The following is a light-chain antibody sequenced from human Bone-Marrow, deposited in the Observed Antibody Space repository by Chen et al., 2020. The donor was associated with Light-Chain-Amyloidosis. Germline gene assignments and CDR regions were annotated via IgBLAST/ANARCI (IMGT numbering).Light chain of an antibody. CDR3: QSADSSGTYEVI. CDR1: DLPTKY. V-gene: IGLV3-25*03. Sequence: SYELTQPPSVSVSTGQTARITCSGDDLPTKYAYWYQQKPGQAPVVVIHRDTERPSGISERFSGTSSGTTATLTISGVQAEDEADYHCQSADSSGTYEVIVGGGTKLTVL. CDR2: RDT. J-gene: IGLJ2*01.